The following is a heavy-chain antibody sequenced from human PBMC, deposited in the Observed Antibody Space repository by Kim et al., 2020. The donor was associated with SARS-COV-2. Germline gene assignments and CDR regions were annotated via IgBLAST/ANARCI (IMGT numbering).Heavy chain of an antibody. CDR2: IEPNSGDT. CDR3: TREDPRWFDA. V-gene: IGHV1-2*06. CDR1: GYTFTGYY. Sequence: ASVKVSCKASGYTFTGYYLHWVRQAPGQGLEWMGRIEPNSGDTNYAQNFQGRVTMTRDRSISTAYLDLSRLRDDDTAVYYCTREDPRWFDAWGQGTPVTV. J-gene: IGHJ5*02.